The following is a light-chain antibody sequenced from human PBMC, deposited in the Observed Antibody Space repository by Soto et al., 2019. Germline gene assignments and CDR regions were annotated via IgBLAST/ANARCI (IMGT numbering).Light chain of an antibody. CDR3: QQWRT. V-gene: IGKV3-11*01. CDR1: QSVSSY. J-gene: IGKJ3*01. CDR2: DAS. Sequence: EIVLTQSPATLSLSPGERATLSCRASQSVSSYLAWYQQKPGQAPRLLIYDASNRATGIPARFSGSGSGTDFTLTIRSLEPEDFAVYYCQQWRTFGTGTKVDIK.